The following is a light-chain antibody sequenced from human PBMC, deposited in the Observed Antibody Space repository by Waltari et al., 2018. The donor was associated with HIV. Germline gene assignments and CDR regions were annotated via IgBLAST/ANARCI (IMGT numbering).Light chain of an antibody. J-gene: IGLJ3*02. CDR1: RSDVGGYNY. CDR3: CSYAGSYIWV. CDR2: DVS. Sequence: QSALTQPRSVSGSPGQSVTISCTETRSDVGGYNYFSWYQQHPGKAPKVMIYDVSKRPSGVPDRFSGSKSGNTASLTISGLQAEDEADYYCCSYAGSYIWVFGGGTKLTVL. V-gene: IGLV2-11*01.